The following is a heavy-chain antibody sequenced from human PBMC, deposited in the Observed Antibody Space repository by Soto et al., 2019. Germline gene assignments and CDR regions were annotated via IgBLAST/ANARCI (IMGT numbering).Heavy chain of an antibody. D-gene: IGHD2-8*01. V-gene: IGHV4-30-4*01. CDR2: IYYSGST. Sequence: NPSETLSLTCTVSGGSISSGDYYWSWIRQPPGKGLEWIGYIYYSGSTYYNPSLKSRVTISVDTSKNQFSLKLSSVTAADTAVYYCARVAGSGVYGEIASMDVWGQGTTVTVSS. J-gene: IGHJ6*02. CDR3: ARVAGSGVYGEIASMDV. CDR1: GGSISSGDYY.